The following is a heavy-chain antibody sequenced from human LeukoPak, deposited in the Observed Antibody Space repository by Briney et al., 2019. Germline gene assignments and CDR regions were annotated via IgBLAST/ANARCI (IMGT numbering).Heavy chain of an antibody. CDR1: GGSISTYY. CDR2: IYSSGST. J-gene: IGHJ6*03. CDR3: ARDGGGYYYYYMDV. V-gene: IGHV4-4*07. Sequence: SETLSLTCTVSGGSISTYYWSWIRQPARKGLEWIGRIYSSGSTNYNPSLKSRVTMSLDASKNQFSLKLISVTAADTAVYYCARDGGGYYYYYMDVWGKGTTVTVSS. D-gene: IGHD3-3*01.